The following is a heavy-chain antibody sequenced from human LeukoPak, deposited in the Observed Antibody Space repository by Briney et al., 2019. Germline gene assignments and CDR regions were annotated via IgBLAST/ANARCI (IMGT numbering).Heavy chain of an antibody. V-gene: IGHV3-30-3*01. D-gene: IGHD3-16*02. CDR3: AREYDYVWGSYRSVSYYFDY. Sequence: GGSLRLSCAASGFTFSSYAMHWVRQAPGKGLEWVAVISYDGSNKSYADSVKGRFTISRDNSKNTLYLQMNSLRAEDTAVYYCAREYDYVWGSYRSVSYYFDYWGQGTLVTVSS. J-gene: IGHJ4*02. CDR2: ISYDGSNK. CDR1: GFTFSSYA.